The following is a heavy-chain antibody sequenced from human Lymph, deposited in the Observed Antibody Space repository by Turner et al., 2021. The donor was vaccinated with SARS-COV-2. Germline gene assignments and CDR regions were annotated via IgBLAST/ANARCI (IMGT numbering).Heavy chain of an antibody. V-gene: IGHV3-33*01. CDR2: IWYDGSKK. J-gene: IGHJ4*02. D-gene: IGHD4-17*01. CDR3: AREGAYGGNSGGFDY. Sequence: QVQLVESGGGVVQPGRSLRLSCAASGFTFSSYGMHWVRQAPGKGLEWVAVIWYDGSKKYYADSVKGRFTISRDNSKNTLYLQMNSLRAEDTAVYYCAREGAYGGNSGGFDYWGQGTLVTVSS. CDR1: GFTFSSYG.